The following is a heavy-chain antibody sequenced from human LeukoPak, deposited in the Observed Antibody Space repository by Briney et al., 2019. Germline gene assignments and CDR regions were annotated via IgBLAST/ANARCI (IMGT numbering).Heavy chain of an antibody. V-gene: IGHV3-74*01. Sequence: GGSLRLSCAASGFTFSSYWMHWVGQAPGKGLVWVSRINNDESHTTYADSVKGRFTISRDNAKNTLYLQMNSLRVEDTAVYCCARDQSKSWYVAWFDPWGQGTLVTVSS. CDR2: INNDESHT. D-gene: IGHD6-13*01. CDR3: ARDQSKSWYVAWFDP. J-gene: IGHJ5*02. CDR1: GFTFSSYW.